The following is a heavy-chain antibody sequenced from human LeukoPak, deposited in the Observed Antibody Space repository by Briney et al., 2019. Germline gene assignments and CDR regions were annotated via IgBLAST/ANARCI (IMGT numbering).Heavy chain of an antibody. D-gene: IGHD1/OR15-1a*01. Sequence: ASVKVSCKASGYTFTGYYMHWVRLAPGQGLEWMGWINPNSGGTNYAQKFQGRVTMTRDTSITTAYMELTRLRSDDTAIYYCARDITLNNDAFDFWGQGTMVIVSS. CDR1: GYTFTGYY. V-gene: IGHV1-2*02. CDR2: INPNSGGT. CDR3: ARDITLNNDAFDF. J-gene: IGHJ3*01.